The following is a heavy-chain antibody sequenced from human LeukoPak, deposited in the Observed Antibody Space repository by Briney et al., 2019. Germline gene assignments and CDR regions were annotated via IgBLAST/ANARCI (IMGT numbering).Heavy chain of an antibody. D-gene: IGHD6-13*01. V-gene: IGHV3-30-3*01. CDR3: ARDTLPISIAAAGTDYYYGMDV. J-gene: IGHJ6*02. CDR2: ISYDGSNK. CDR1: GFTFSSYA. Sequence: GWSLRLSCAASGFTFSSYAMHWVRQAPGKGLEWVAVISYDGSNKYYADSVKGRFTISRDNSKNTLYLQMNSLRAEDTAVYYCARDTLPISIAAAGTDYYYGMDVWGQGTTVTVSS.